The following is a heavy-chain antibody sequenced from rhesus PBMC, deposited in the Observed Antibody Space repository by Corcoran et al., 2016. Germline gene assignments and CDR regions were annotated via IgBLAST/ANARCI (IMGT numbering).Heavy chain of an antibody. CDR3: ASDDYGSSYRN. V-gene: IGHV4-106*01. D-gene: IGHD4-29*01. J-gene: IGHJ4*01. CDR2: IYGSGGGT. CDR1: VGSISDDYY. Sequence: QVQLQESGPGLVKPSETLSLTCAVSVGSISDDYYWSWICQPPGKGLEWIGYIYGSGGGTNYNPSLKNRVTISIDTSKNQFSLKLSSVTAADTAVYYCASDDYGSSYRNWGQGVLVTVSS.